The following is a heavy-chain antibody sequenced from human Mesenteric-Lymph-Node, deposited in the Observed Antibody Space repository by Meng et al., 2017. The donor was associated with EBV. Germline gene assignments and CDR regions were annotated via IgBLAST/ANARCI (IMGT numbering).Heavy chain of an antibody. CDR1: GGSFSGYY. CDR3: ARGYCTTTTCYALVFDP. Sequence: QVQLQQWGAGLVKPSETLSLTCEVSGGSFSGYYWGWIRQPPGKGLEWIGEINHSGTTNYNPSLKSRVTISIDTSQNQFSLRMTSVDDVDTAVYYCARGYCTTTTCYALVFDPWVAGTLVTVSS. J-gene: IGHJ5*02. CDR2: INHSGTT. D-gene: IGHD2-2*01. V-gene: IGHV4-34*02.